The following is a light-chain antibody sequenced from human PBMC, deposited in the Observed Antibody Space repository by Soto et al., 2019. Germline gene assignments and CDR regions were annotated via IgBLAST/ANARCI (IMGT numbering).Light chain of an antibody. CDR2: SAS. CDR1: QSISTY. J-gene: IGKJ3*01. V-gene: IGKV1-9*01. Sequence: DIEMTQSPSSLSVSVGVSVTINCRTSQSISTYLNWYQQKPGKAPKLLIDSASTLQSGVPSRFSGSGSGTEFTLTINSLQPEDFATYYCQQLNIYPLTFGPGTKVDI. CDR3: QQLNIYPLT.